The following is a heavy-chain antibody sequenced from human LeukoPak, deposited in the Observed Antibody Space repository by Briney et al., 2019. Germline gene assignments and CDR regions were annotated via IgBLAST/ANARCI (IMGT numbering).Heavy chain of an antibody. J-gene: IGHJ4*02. CDR2: ITSSSSYV. Sequence: GGSLRLSCEASGFTFSSYNMNWVRQAPGKRLEWVSSITSSSSYVFYADSVKGRFTISRDNAKNSLYLQMNSLRAEDTAVYYCAKGEADLDYWGQGILVTVSS. V-gene: IGHV3-21*01. CDR3: AKGEADLDY. D-gene: IGHD1-26*01. CDR1: GFTFSSYN.